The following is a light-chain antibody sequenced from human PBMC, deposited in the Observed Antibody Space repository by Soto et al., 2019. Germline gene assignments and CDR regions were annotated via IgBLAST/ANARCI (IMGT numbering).Light chain of an antibody. Sequence: DIQMTQSPSTLSASVGDRVTITCRASQSISSWLAWYQQKPGKTPKLLIYKASSLESGVPSRFSGSASGTEFTLTINSLQPDDFATYYCQQYNSYPLTFGGGNKVEIK. J-gene: IGKJ4*01. V-gene: IGKV1-5*03. CDR1: QSISSW. CDR2: KAS. CDR3: QQYNSYPLT.